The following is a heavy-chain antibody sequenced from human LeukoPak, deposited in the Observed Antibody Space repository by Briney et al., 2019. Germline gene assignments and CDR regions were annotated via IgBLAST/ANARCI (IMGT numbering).Heavy chain of an antibody. CDR3: ARFRVATIRIVRY. CDR1: GFTFSSYA. V-gene: IGHV3-64*01. Sequence: GGSLRLSCAASGFTFSSYAMHWVRQAPGKGLEYVSAISSNGGSTYYANSVKGRFTISRDNSKNTLYLQMGSLRAEDMAVYYCARFRVATIRIVRYWGQGTLVTVSS. J-gene: IGHJ4*02. CDR2: ISSNGGST. D-gene: IGHD5-12*01.